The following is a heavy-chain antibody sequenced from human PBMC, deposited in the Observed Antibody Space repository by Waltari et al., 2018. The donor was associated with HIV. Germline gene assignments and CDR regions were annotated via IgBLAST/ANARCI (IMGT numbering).Heavy chain of an antibody. CDR2: ISGSGADS. CDR1: GFAYVPYA. Sequence: EVHLLESGGGLVQHGGSRRLSCAASGFAYVPYAMTWVRQSPGRGLEWVSAISGSGADSFYADSVKGRFSISRDNSKNTVYLQMNNLRAADTAIYYCAKAFSDNTAYYYDFWGRGTRVTVAS. V-gene: IGHV3-23*01. D-gene: IGHD3-22*01. CDR3: AKAFSDNTAYYYDF. J-gene: IGHJ4*02.